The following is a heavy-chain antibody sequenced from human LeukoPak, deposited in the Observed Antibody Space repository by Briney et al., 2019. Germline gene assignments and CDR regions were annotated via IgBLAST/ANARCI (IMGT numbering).Heavy chain of an antibody. Sequence: PGGSLRLSCAASGFTFSSYAMSWVRQAAGEGLEWVSVISGSGGSTYYADSVKGRFTISRDNSKNTLYLQMNSLRAEHTAVYYCAKYGFRYFDKYTPGGYFDLWGRGTLVTVSS. D-gene: IGHD3-9*01. CDR1: GFTFSSYA. CDR2: ISGSGGST. J-gene: IGHJ2*01. CDR3: AKYGFRYFDKYTPGGYFDL. V-gene: IGHV3-23*01.